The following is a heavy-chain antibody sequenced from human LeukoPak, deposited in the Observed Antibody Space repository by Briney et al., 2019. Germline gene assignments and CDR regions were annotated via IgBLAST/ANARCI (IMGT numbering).Heavy chain of an antibody. V-gene: IGHV3-30-3*01. CDR1: GFTFSSYA. CDR3: ARGSGSYSDNWFDP. D-gene: IGHD3-10*01. J-gene: IGHJ5*02. CDR2: ISYDGSNK. Sequence: GRSLRLSCAASGFTFSSYAMPWVRQAPGMGLEWVAVISYDGSNKYYADSVKGRFTISRDNSKNTLYLQMNSLRAEDTAVYYCARGSGSYSDNWFDPWGQGTLVTVSS.